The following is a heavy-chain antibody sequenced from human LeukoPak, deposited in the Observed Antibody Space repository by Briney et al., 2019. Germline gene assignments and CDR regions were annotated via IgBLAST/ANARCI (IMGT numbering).Heavy chain of an antibody. J-gene: IGHJ4*02. D-gene: IGHD6-13*01. CDR3: AKRPSAGNVYFDS. Sequence: GGSLRLSCAASGFTFSSYAMSWVRQAPGKGLEWLSAIGRSGDSIFYADSVKGRFTISRDNSKDTLYLQMNSLRAEDTAVYYCAKRPSAGNVYFDSWGQGTLVTVSS. V-gene: IGHV3-23*01. CDR1: GFTFSSYA. CDR2: IGRSGDSI.